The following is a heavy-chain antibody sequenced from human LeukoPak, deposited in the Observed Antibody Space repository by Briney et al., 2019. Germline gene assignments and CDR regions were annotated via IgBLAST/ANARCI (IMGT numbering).Heavy chain of an antibody. V-gene: IGHV4-4*08. J-gene: IGHJ3*02. D-gene: IGHD3-22*01. Sequence: SETLSLTCTVSGGSISSYYWGWIRQPPGKGLEWIGRISSSGSTNYNPSLKSRVTISVDTSKNQFSLKLSSVTAADTAVYFCARGPYSYDSSGAFDIWGQGTMVTVSS. CDR1: GGSISSYY. CDR3: ARGPYSYDSSGAFDI. CDR2: ISSSGST.